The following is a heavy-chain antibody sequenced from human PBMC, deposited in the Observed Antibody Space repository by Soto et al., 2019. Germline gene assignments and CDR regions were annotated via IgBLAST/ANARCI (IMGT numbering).Heavy chain of an antibody. V-gene: IGHV4-59*02. J-gene: IGHJ4*02. CDR3: ASSPPAMVAPKS. CDR2: VYYSGST. CDR1: GGSVSSYS. Sequence: LSLTCAVSGGSVSSYSWTWVRQPPGKGLEWIGYVYYSGSTHYNPSLKSRVTISLDTSKNQFSLKLTSVTAADTAMYFCASSPPAMVAPKSWGEGTLVTVSS. D-gene: IGHD5-18*01.